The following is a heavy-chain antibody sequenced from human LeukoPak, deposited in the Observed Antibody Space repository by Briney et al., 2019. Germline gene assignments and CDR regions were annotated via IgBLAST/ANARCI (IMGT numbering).Heavy chain of an antibody. V-gene: IGHV3-23*01. CDR2: ISGSGGST. J-gene: IGHJ4*02. CDR1: GFTFSSHA. D-gene: IGHD6-19*01. Sequence: GGSLRLSCAASGFTFSSHAMSWVRQAPGKGLEWVSAISGSGGSTYYADSVKGRFTISRDNSKNTLYLQMNSLRAEDTAVYYCAKGSGSGWYGTFDYWGQGTLVTVSS. CDR3: AKGSGSGWYGTFDY.